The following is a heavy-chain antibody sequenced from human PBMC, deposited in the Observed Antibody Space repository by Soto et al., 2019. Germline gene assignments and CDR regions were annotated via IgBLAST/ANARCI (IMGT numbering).Heavy chain of an antibody. V-gene: IGHV3-53*01. Sequence: EVQLVESGGGLIQPGGSLRLSCAASGFTVSSNYMSWVRQAPGKGLEWVSVIYSAGSTYYADSVKGRFTISRDNSKNTLYLQMNSLRAEDTAVYYCARNRYGYVVSYYDYWGQGTLVTVSS. CDR1: GFTVSSNY. J-gene: IGHJ4*02. CDR3: ARNRYGYVVSYYDY. CDR2: IYSAGST. D-gene: IGHD5-18*01.